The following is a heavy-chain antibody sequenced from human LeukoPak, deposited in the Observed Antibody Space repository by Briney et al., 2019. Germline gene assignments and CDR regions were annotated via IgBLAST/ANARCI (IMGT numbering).Heavy chain of an antibody. CDR3: ARGYSNPDDYGGYYYYYGMDV. D-gene: IGHD4-23*01. Sequence: SETLSLTCAVYGGSFSGYYWSWIRQPPGKGLEWIGEINHSGSTNYNPSLKSRVTISVDTSKNQFSLKLSSVTAADTAVYYCARGYSNPDDYGGYYYYYGMDVWGQGTTVTVSS. CDR2: INHSGST. J-gene: IGHJ6*02. V-gene: IGHV4-34*01. CDR1: GGSFSGYY.